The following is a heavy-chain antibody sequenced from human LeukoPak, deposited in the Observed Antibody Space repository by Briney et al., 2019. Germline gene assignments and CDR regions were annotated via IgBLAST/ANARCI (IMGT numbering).Heavy chain of an antibody. V-gene: IGHV3-23*01. CDR3: ARGYYDILTGLGY. D-gene: IGHD3-9*01. CDR1: GFTFSNAW. Sequence: GGSLRLSCAASGFTFSNAWMSWVRQAPGKGLEWVSGISATGDNTYYADSVKGRFTISRDNSKSTLYLQMNSLRVEDTAIYYCARGYYDILTGLGYWSQGTLVTVSS. J-gene: IGHJ4*02. CDR2: ISATGDNT.